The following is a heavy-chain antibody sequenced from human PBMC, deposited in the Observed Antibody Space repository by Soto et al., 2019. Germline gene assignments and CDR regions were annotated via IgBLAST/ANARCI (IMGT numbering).Heavy chain of an antibody. V-gene: IGHV4-59*11. CDR2: IYYSVNT. J-gene: IGHJ4*02. Sequence: QVQLQESGPGLLKASETLSLTCDVSGGSISSHYWSWIRQPPGKGLEWIGYIYYSVNTKYNPSLKSRGTISMDASKNQYSLKLSSATAADTAVYYCAMAYRAYQVPDYWGQGTLVAVSS. CDR3: AMAYRAYQVPDY. CDR1: GGSISSHY. D-gene: IGHD2-21*01.